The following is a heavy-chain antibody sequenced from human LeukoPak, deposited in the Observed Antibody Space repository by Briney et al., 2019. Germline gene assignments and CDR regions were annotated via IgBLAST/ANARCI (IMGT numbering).Heavy chain of an antibody. Sequence: GGSLRLSCAASGFTFSSYAMSWVRQAPGKGLEWVANIKQDGSEKYYVDSVKGRFTISRDNAKNSLYLQMNSLRAEDTAVHYCARDSTTVRHWGQGTLVTVSS. CDR3: ARDSTTVRH. V-gene: IGHV3-7*03. CDR1: GFTFSSYA. CDR2: IKQDGSEK. J-gene: IGHJ4*02. D-gene: IGHD4-17*01.